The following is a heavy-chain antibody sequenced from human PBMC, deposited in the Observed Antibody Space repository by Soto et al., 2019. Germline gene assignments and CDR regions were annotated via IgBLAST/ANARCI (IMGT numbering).Heavy chain of an antibody. J-gene: IGHJ4*02. CDR1: GFTFSNYW. Sequence: EVQLVESGGGLVQPGGSLRLSCAASGFTFSNYWMHWVRQAPGKGLVWVSRINGDGSNIRYADSVKGRFNISRDNAKNTLYLQMNSLRGEDTAVYYCARASIPGAYWCQGILVTVSS. CDR2: INGDGSNI. CDR3: ARASIPGAY. V-gene: IGHV3-74*01.